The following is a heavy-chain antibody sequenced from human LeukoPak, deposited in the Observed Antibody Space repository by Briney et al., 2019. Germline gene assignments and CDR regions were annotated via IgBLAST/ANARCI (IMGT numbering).Heavy chain of an antibody. Sequence: VASVKVSCKASGYTFTSYGTSWVRQAPGQGLEWMGWISAYNGNTNYAQKLQGRVTMTTDTSTSTAYMELRSLRSDDTAFYYCARDYSSGWYAFDYWGQGTLVTVSS. CDR1: GYTFTSYG. V-gene: IGHV1-18*01. J-gene: IGHJ4*02. D-gene: IGHD6-19*01. CDR3: ARDYSSGWYAFDY. CDR2: ISAYNGNT.